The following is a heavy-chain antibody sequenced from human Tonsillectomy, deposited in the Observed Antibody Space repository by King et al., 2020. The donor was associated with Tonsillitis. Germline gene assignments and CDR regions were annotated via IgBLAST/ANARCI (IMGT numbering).Heavy chain of an antibody. CDR1: GFTFSSYG. V-gene: IGHV3-30*18. D-gene: IGHD3-9*01. CDR2: ISYDESNK. J-gene: IGHJ4*02. CDR3: AKDLHVLRYFDWLLEY. Sequence: VQLVQSGGGVVQPGRSLRLSCAASGFTFSSYGMHWVRQAPGKGLERVAVISYDESNKYYADSVKGRFTISRDNSKNTLYLQMNSLRAEDTAVYYCAKDLHVLRYFDWLLEYWGQGTLVTVSS.